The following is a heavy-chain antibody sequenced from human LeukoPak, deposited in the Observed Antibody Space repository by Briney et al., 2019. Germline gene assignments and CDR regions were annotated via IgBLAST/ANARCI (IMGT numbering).Heavy chain of an antibody. D-gene: IGHD3-22*01. CDR2: IYYSGST. CDR1: GGSISSYY. CDR3: ATFYYDSSGYYSSEHFQH. Sequence: SETLSLTCTVSGGSISSYYWSWTRQPPGKGLEWIGYIYYSGSTSYNPSLKSRVTISVDTSKNQFSLKLSPVTAADTAVYYCATFYYDSSGYYSSEHFQHWGQGTLVTVSS. V-gene: IGHV4-59*01. J-gene: IGHJ1*01.